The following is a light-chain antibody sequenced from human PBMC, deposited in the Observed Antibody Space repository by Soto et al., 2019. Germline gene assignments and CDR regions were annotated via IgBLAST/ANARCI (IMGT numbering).Light chain of an antibody. CDR2: DAS. CDR3: QQRGTWPPYT. J-gene: IGKJ2*01. Sequence: EIVLTQSPATLSLSPGERATLSCRARQSVSSYLAWYQQKPGQAPRLLIYDASNRATGIPARFSGSGSGTDFTLIISSLEPADFAVYYCQQRGTWPPYTFGQGTKLEIK. CDR1: QSVSSY. V-gene: IGKV3-11*01.